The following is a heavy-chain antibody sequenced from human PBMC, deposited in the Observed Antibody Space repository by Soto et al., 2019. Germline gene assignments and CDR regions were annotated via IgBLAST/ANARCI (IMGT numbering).Heavy chain of an antibody. D-gene: IGHD2-15*01. CDR1: GFTFSSYA. CDR2: ISGSGGST. CDR3: AKSIVVVVAVFDY. Sequence: EVQLLESGGGLVQPGGSLRLSCAASGFTFSSYAMSWVRQAPGKGLEWVSAISGSGGSTYYADSVKGRFTISRDNSKNTLYLQMNRLRAEDTAVYYCAKSIVVVVAVFDYWGQGTLVTGSS. V-gene: IGHV3-23*01. J-gene: IGHJ4*02.